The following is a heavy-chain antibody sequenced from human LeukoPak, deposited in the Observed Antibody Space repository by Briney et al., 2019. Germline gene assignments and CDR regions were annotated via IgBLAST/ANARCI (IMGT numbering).Heavy chain of an antibody. CDR3: ARERVYTYGNTYFDY. CDR2: IYYSGST. D-gene: IGHD5-18*01. J-gene: IGHJ4*02. V-gene: IGHV4-59*02. CDR1: GGSVSFYY. Sequence: SETLSLTCTVSGGSVSFYYWSWIRQPPGKGLEWIGNIYYSGSTNYNPSLKSRVTISLATSKNQFSLKLTSVNAADTAVYYCARERVYTYGNTYFDYWGPGTLVTVSS.